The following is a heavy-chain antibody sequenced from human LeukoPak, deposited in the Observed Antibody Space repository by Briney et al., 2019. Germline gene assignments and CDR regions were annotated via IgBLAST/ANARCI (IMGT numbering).Heavy chain of an antibody. D-gene: IGHD5-24*01. V-gene: IGHV3-21*01. CDR2: ISISSNYI. J-gene: IGHJ4*02. CDR1: GFTFSRYS. Sequence: PGGSLRLSCAASGFTFSRYSMNWVRQAPGKGLEWVSSISISSNYIYYPDSLKGRFTISRDNAKNSLYLQMNSLRAEDTAVYYCARDRRDGYNLLDYWGQGTLVTVSS. CDR3: ARDRRDGYNLLDY.